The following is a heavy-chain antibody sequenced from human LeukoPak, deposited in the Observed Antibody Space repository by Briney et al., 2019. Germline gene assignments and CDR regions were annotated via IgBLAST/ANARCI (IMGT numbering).Heavy chain of an antibody. V-gene: IGHV3-11*01. CDR1: GFTFSDCY. J-gene: IGHJ4*02. D-gene: IGHD3-16*02. CDR3: ASYYDYVWGSYRSNDY. Sequence: PGGSLRLSCAASGFTFSDCYMSWIRQAPGKGLEWVSYISSSGSTIYYADSVKGRFTISRDNAKNSLYLQMNSLRAEDTAVYYCASYYDYVWGSYRSNDYWGQGTLVTVSS. CDR2: ISSSGSTI.